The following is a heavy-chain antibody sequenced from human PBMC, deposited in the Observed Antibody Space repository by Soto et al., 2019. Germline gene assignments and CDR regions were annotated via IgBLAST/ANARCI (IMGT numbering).Heavy chain of an antibody. V-gene: IGHV2-5*02. CDR3: VRNWRYYGGDYYYGMDA. CDR2: IYWDDDE. D-gene: IGHD3-10*01. CDR1: GFSLNTGGVG. Sequence: ITLKESGPTLVKPTQTLTLTCTFSGFSLNTGGVGVGWVRQPRGKAMEWLALIYWDDDERYRPSLRSRLNITKDTINNQVVRTMTNMEPEDTATYYCVRNWRYYGGDYYYGMDAWGQGTTVTVSS. J-gene: IGHJ6*02.